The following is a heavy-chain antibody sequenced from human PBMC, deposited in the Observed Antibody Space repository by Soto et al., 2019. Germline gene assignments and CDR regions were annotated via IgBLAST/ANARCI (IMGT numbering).Heavy chain of an antibody. D-gene: IGHD3-16*01. CDR1: GFTFSIYA. CDR3: VRSNSEAGWGQFDY. CDR2: ISSAGTNK. J-gene: IGHJ4*02. Sequence: QVQLVGSGGGVVQPGTSLRLSCAASGFTFSIYAMHWVRQAPEKGLEWVAVISSAGTNKNHADSVRGRFSISRDNSNNMLHLQMDNMRVDETAVYYCVRSNSEAGWGQFDYWGQGTLVTVSS. V-gene: IGHV3-30-3*01.